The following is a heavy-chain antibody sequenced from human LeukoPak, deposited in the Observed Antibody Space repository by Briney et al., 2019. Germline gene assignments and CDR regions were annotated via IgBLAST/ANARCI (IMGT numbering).Heavy chain of an antibody. D-gene: IGHD3-10*01. J-gene: IGHJ6*02. V-gene: IGHV3-23*01. CDR2: ISGSGGST. Sequence: GGSLRLSCAASGFTFSSYAMSWVRQAPGKGLEWGSAISGSGGSTYYADSVKGRFTISRDNSKNTLYLQMNSLRAEDTAVYYCAKGLDYYGSGSYYNHYGMDVWGQGTTVTVSS. CDR3: AKGLDYYGSGSYYNHYGMDV. CDR1: GFTFSSYA.